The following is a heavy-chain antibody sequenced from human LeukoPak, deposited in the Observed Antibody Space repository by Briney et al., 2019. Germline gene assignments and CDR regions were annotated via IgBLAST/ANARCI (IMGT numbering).Heavy chain of an antibody. CDR2: ISAYNGNT. Sequence: ASVKVSCKASGYTFTSYGISWVRQAPGQGLEWMEWISAYNGNTNYAQKLQGRVAMTTDASRSTADMEVRRLRSDKTAVYYCARDWSIAVAGTGYFDYWGQGTLVTVSS. CDR3: ARDWSIAVAGTGYFDY. CDR1: GYTFTSYG. D-gene: IGHD6-19*01. V-gene: IGHV1-18*01. J-gene: IGHJ4*02.